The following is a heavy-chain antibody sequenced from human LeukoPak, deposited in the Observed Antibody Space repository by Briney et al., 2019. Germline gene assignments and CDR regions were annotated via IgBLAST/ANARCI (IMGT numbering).Heavy chain of an antibody. CDR1: GGSISSSSYY. Sequence: PSETLSLTCTVSGGSISSSSYYWGWIRQPPGKGLEWIGYIYYTGTTNYNPSLKSRVTMSVDTSKNQFSLKLTSVTPADTAMYYCAKKRAGDRFDSWGQGTLVTVSS. D-gene: IGHD7-27*01. J-gene: IGHJ4*02. V-gene: IGHV4-61*05. CDR3: AKKRAGDRFDS. CDR2: IYYTGTT.